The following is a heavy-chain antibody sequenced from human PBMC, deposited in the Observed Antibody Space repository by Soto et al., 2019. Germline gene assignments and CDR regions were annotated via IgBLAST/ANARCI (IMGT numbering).Heavy chain of an antibody. V-gene: IGHV4-39*01. J-gene: IGHJ6*04. CDR3: ARQDIVVVPAPSRSV. D-gene: IGHD2-2*01. Sequence: LTCTVSGGSISSSSYYWGWIRQPPGKGLEWIGSIYYSGSTYYNPSLKSRVTISVDTSKNQFSLKLSSVTAADTAVYYCARQDIVVVPAPSRSVWGKGTTVTVSS. CDR1: GGSISSSSYY. CDR2: IYYSGST.